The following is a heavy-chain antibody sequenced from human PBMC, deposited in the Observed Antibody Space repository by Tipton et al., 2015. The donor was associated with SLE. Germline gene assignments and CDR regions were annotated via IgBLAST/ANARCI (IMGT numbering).Heavy chain of an antibody. Sequence: TLSLTCTVSGGSISSGDYYWSWIRQPPGKGLEWIGYIYYSGSTNYNPSLKSRVTISVDTSKNQFSLKLSSVTATDTAVYYCARLGQSGLSPGPFDYWGQGTLVTVSS. J-gene: IGHJ4*02. CDR1: GGSISSGDYY. D-gene: IGHD6-25*01. V-gene: IGHV4-61*08. CDR3: ARLGQSGLSPGPFDY. CDR2: IYYSGST.